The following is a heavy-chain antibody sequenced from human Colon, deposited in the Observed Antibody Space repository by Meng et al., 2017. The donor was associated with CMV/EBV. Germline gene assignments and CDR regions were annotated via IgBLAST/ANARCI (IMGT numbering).Heavy chain of an antibody. CDR3: ASHSSYVWGSHH. V-gene: IGHV1-2*02. CDR1: GYSCTGYL. J-gene: IGHJ1*01. Sequence: QVQLVQSGAEVRMPGASVKVSCKASGYSCTGYLIHWVRQAPGQGLEWMGWMDPTTGRTDYAQKFQGTVTMTRDTSISTAYLELSRLTSDDTAVYYCASHSSYVWGSHHWGQGTLVTVSS. D-gene: IGHD3-16*01. CDR2: MDPTTGRT.